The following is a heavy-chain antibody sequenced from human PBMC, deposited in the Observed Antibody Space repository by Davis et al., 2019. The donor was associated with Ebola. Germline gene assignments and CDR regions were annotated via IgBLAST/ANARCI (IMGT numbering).Heavy chain of an antibody. CDR3: ARDRAWNRNWFDP. CDR1: GGSISSYY. Sequence: MPSETLSLTCTVSGGSISSYYWSWIRQPPGKGLEWIGYIYYSGSTNYNPSLKSRVTISVDTSKNQFSLKLSSVTAADTAVYYCARDRAWNRNWFDPWGQGTLVTVSS. D-gene: IGHD1-1*01. V-gene: IGHV4-59*01. CDR2: IYYSGST. J-gene: IGHJ5*02.